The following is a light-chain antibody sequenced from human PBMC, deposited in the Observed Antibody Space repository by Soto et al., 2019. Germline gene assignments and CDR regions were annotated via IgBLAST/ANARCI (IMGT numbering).Light chain of an antibody. CDR1: QSISSY. CDR3: QQSYRTPIT. CDR2: AAS. J-gene: IGKJ5*01. V-gene: IGKV1-39*01. Sequence: DIQMTQSPSSLSASVGDRVTITCRASQSISSYLNWYQQKPGKAPKLLIYAASSLQSGVPSRFSGSGSGTDFTLTISSLQPEAFATYYCQQSYRTPITFGQGTRLDIK.